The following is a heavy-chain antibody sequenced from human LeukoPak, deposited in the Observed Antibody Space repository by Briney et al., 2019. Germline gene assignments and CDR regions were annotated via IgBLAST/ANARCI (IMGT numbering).Heavy chain of an antibody. Sequence: GSLRLSCAASGLTFSSYAMSWVRQAPGKGLEWVSAISGTGGSTYYADSVKGRFTISRDNAKNSLYLQMNSLRAEDTAVYYCARDEYLWSGYYPNQAFDYWGQGTLVTVSS. CDR2: ISGTGGST. V-gene: IGHV3-23*01. CDR1: GLTFSSYA. J-gene: IGHJ4*02. D-gene: IGHD3-3*01. CDR3: ARDEYLWSGYYPNQAFDY.